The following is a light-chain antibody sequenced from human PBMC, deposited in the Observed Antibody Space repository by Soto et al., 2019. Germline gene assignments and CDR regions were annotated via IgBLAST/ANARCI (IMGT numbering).Light chain of an antibody. V-gene: IGLV2-14*03. J-gene: IGLJ1*01. CDR2: GVS. CDR3: SSFTGTTTLDV. Sequence: QSALTQPASVSGSPGQSITISCTGTSSDVGAYKYVSWYQQHPGKVPKLIIYGVSNRPSGVSNRSSGSKSGNTAFLTISGLQPEDEADYYCSSFTGTTTLDVFGTGTKVTVL. CDR1: SSDVGAYKY.